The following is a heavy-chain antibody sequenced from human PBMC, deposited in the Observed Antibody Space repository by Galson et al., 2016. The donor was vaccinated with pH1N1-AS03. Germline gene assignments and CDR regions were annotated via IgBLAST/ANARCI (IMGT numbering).Heavy chain of an antibody. V-gene: IGHV4-4*09. Sequence: LSLTCTVSGDSTFDYYWNWIRQPPGKGLEWIGYIQTTGNTKYNPSLKSRVTMSIDTSKNQFSLHLMSVTAADTALYYCARHPPLAIGWYFDLWGRGTLVTVSS. J-gene: IGHJ2*01. CDR3: ARHPPLAIGWYFDL. CDR1: GDSTFDYY. D-gene: IGHD3-16*01. CDR2: IQTTGNT.